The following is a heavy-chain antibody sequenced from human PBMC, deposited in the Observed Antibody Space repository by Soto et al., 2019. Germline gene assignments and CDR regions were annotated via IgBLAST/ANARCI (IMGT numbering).Heavy chain of an antibody. CDR1: GYSFTSYG. V-gene: IGHV1-18*01. J-gene: IGHJ4*02. CDR3: ARDLAGALIDY. Sequence: QVQLVPSGAEVQKPGASVKVSCKASGYSFTSYGISWVRQAPGQGLEWMVWISAYNGNTKCAQKLQGRGTMTTDTSTSTAYMELRSLRSDDTAVYYCARDLAGALIDYWGQVTLVTVSS. D-gene: IGHD6-19*01. CDR2: ISAYNGNT.